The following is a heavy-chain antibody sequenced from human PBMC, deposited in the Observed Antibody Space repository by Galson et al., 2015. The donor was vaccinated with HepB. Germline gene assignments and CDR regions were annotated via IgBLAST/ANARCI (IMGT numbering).Heavy chain of an antibody. Sequence: SLRLSCAASGFTFSSYAMSWVRQAPGKGLEWVSAISGSGGSTYYADSVKGRFTISRDNSKNTLYLQMNSLRAEDTAVYYCAKERPRDYCSSTSCYTPHYYFDYWGQGTLVTVSS. J-gene: IGHJ4*02. D-gene: IGHD2-2*02. CDR2: ISGSGGST. CDR1: GFTFSSYA. CDR3: AKERPRDYCSSTSCYTPHYYFDY. V-gene: IGHV3-23*01.